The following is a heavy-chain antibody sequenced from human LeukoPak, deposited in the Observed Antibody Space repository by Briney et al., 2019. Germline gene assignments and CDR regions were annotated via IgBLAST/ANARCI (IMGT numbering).Heavy chain of an antibody. CDR3: ARAPLYGSGSHFDP. CDR2: IYYSGST. V-gene: IGHV4-31*03. J-gene: IGHJ5*02. Sequence: SQTLSLTCTVSGGSISRGGYNWSWIRQHPGKDLEWIGYIYYSGSTYYNPFLKSRVTISVDTSKNQVSLKLTSVTAADTAVYYCARAPLYGSGSHFDPWGQGTLVTVSS. CDR1: GGSISRGGYN. D-gene: IGHD3-10*01.